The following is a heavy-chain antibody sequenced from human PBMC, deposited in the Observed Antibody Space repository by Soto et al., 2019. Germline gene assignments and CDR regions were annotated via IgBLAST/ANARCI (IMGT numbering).Heavy chain of an antibody. CDR3: GKASILRFLDSPFDY. D-gene: IGHD3-3*01. Sequence: GGSLRLSCAASGFTFGNYAMTWVRQAPGKGLEWVSGISGSGGSTYYADSVKGRFTISRDNSKNTLYLQMNSLRAEDTAVYYCGKASILRFLDSPFDYWGQGTLVTVSS. CDR2: ISGSGGST. J-gene: IGHJ4*02. V-gene: IGHV3-23*01. CDR1: GFTFGNYA.